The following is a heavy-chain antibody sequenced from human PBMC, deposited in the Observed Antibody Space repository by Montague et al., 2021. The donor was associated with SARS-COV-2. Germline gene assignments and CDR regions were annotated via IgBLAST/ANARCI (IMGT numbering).Heavy chain of an antibody. CDR2: IYNSGTT. CDR1: GDSTSCPNCY. Sequence: SETLSLTCTVSGDSTSCPNCYWGWIRQAPGRGLDWIGTIYNSGTTYYNPSLKSRLTISIDTSKNQFSLKLTSVTVADTAVYYCARHRNYGDHSLDNWFHPWGQGTLVTVSS. CDR3: ARHRNYGDHSLDNWFHP. V-gene: IGHV4-39*01. J-gene: IGHJ5*02. D-gene: IGHD4-17*01.